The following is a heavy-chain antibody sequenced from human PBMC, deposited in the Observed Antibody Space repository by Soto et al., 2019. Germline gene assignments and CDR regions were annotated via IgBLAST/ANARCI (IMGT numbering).Heavy chain of an antibody. V-gene: IGHV1-69*13. J-gene: IGHJ4*02. Sequence: SVKVSCKAPGGTFSSYSISWVRQAPGQGLEWMGGIIPLFGTINYAQNFQGRVTITADESTSTTYMELNSLRSEDTAVYYCARGRYDFWSGYRPTTYYFDSWGQGTLVTVSS. D-gene: IGHD3-3*01. CDR2: IIPLFGTI. CDR1: GGTFSSYS. CDR3: ARGRYDFWSGYRPTTYYFDS.